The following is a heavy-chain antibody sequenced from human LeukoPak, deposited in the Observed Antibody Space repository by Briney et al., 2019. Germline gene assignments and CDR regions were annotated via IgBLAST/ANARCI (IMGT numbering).Heavy chain of an antibody. CDR3: ARDGDGYLTFDY. V-gene: IGHV3-72*01. Sequence: GGSLRLSCAASGFTFSDHYMDWVRQAPGKGLEWVGRTRNKANSYTTEYAASVKGRFTISRDDSKNSLYLQMNSLKTEDTAVYYCARDGDGYLTFDYWGQGTLVTVSS. CDR2: TRNKANSYTT. CDR1: GFTFSDHY. J-gene: IGHJ4*02. D-gene: IGHD5-24*01.